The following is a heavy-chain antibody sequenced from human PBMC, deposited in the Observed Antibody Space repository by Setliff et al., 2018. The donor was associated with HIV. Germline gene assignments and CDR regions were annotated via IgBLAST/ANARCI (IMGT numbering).Heavy chain of an antibody. CDR2: IYQTGNT. CDR1: GYSINNGYY. D-gene: IGHD3-16*02. V-gene: IGHV4-38-2*02. J-gene: IGHJ6*02. Sequence: KTSETLSLTCSVSGYSINNGYYWGWIRQPPGKGLEWVATIYQTGNTYYSPSLKSRVTVSMDTSKNEISLKVTSVTAADTAVYYCARHNVITYGGLIYDYLYYGLDVWGRGTPVTVSS. CDR3: ARHNVITYGGLIYDYLYYGLDV.